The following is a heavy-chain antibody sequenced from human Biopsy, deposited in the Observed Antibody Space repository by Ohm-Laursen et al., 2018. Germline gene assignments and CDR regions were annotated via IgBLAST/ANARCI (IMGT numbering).Heavy chain of an antibody. CDR2: IYDRGSTA. CDR1: GDSVSSGSFY. D-gene: IGHD6-19*01. CDR3: ARGMRSSDWPYFDS. J-gene: IGHJ4*02. V-gene: IGHV4-61*01. Sequence: TLSLTCTVSGDSVSSGSFYWTWIPQPPGQGLEYIGYIYDRGSTANYNPSLESRVTMSVDMPKNQFSLKLSSVTAADTAIYYGARGMRSSDWPYFDSWGQGTLVTVSS.